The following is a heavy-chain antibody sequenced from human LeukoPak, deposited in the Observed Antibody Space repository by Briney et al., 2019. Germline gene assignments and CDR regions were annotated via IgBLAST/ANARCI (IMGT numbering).Heavy chain of an antibody. CDR2: INHSGST. J-gene: IGHJ3*02. CDR3: ARCEDAFDI. V-gene: IGHV4-4*02. CDR1: GGSISSSNW. Sequence: SETLSLTCAVSGGSISSSNWWSWVRQPPGKGLEWIGEINHSGSTNYNPSLKSRVTISVDTSKNQFSLKLSSVTAADTAVYYCARCEDAFDIWGQGTMVTVSS.